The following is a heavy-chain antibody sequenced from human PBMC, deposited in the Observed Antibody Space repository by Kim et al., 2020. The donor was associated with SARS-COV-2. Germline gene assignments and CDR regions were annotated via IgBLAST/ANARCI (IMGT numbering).Heavy chain of an antibody. CDR3: ARPAAYSSKVYYYYYYMDV. D-gene: IGHD6-13*01. CDR2: ISYDGSNK. J-gene: IGHJ6*03. CDR1: GFTFSSYA. V-gene: IGHV3-30-3*01. Sequence: GGSLRLSCAASGFTFSSYAMHWVRQAPGKGLEWVAVISYDGSNKYYADSVKGRFTISRDNSKNTLYLQMNSLRAEDTAVYYCARPAAYSSKVYYYYYYMDVWGKGTTVTVSS.